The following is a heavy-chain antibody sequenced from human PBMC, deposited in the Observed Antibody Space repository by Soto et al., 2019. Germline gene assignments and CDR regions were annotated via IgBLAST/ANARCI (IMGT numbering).Heavy chain of an antibody. CDR3: AVAVAGPTAIGY. CDR1: GFTFSSYW. V-gene: IGHV3-74*01. Sequence: EVQLVESGGGLVQPGGSLRLSCAASGFTFSSYWMHWVRQAPGKGLVWVSRINSDGSSTSYADSVKGRFTISRDNAKNTLYLQMNSLRAEDTAEYYCAVAVAGPTAIGYWGQGTLVTVSS. D-gene: IGHD6-19*01. CDR2: INSDGSST. J-gene: IGHJ4*02.